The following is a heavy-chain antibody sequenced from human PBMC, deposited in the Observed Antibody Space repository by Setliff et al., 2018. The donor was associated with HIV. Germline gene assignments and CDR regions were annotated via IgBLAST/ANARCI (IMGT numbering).Heavy chain of an antibody. CDR1: RFTFSSYS. Sequence: PGGSLRLSCAASRFTFSSYSMNWVRQAPGKGLEWVSAISGSGGSTYYADSVKGRFTISRDNSKNTLYLQMNSLRAEDTAVYYCAKIGLGRHGGNSFHYWGQGTLVTVSS. CDR3: AKIGLGRHGGNSFHY. CDR2: ISGSGGST. J-gene: IGHJ4*02. D-gene: IGHD2-21*02. V-gene: IGHV3-23*01.